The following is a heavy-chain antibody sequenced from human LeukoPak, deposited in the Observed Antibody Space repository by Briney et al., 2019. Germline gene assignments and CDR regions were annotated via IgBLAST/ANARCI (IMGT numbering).Heavy chain of an antibody. V-gene: IGHV4-61*02. D-gene: IGHD2-21*01. Sequence: SETLSLTCTVSGGSISSSYYYWGWIRQPAGKGLEWIGRVYNAGSNFNSGSNYNPSLKSRVTMSLDTSNNQFSLRLSSVTAADTAVYYCARERTMVGGADIWGQGTKVTVSS. CDR2: VYNAGS. J-gene: IGHJ3*02. CDR1: GGSISSSYYY. CDR3: ARERTMVGGADI.